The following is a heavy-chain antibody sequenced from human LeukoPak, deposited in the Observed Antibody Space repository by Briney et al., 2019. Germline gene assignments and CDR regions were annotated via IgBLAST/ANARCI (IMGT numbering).Heavy chain of an antibody. CDR1: GYTLTELS. CDR2: FDPEDGET. Sequence: ASVKVSCKVSGYTLTELSMHWVRQAPGKGLEWMGGFDPEDGETIYAQKFQGRVTMTGDTSTDTAYMELSSLRSEDTAVYYCATTVVVTAIYYYYGMDVWGQGTTVTVSS. J-gene: IGHJ6*02. CDR3: ATTVVVTAIYYYYGMDV. V-gene: IGHV1-24*01. D-gene: IGHD2-21*02.